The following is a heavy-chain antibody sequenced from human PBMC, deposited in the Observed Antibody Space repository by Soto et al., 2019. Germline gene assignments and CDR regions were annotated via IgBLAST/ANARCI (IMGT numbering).Heavy chain of an antibody. J-gene: IGHJ3*02. CDR3: ATDRITMIVVAQGGYAFDI. CDR1: AYTLTELS. D-gene: IGHD3-22*01. V-gene: IGHV1-24*01. CDR2: FDPEDGET. Sequence: ASVKGSCKVSAYTLTELSMHWVRQAPGKGLEWMGGFDPEDGETIYAQKFQGRVTMTEDTSTDTAYMELSSLRSEDTAVYYCATDRITMIVVAQGGYAFDIWGQGTMVTVSS.